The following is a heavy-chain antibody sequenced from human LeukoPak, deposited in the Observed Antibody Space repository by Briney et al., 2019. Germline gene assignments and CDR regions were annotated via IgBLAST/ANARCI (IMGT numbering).Heavy chain of an antibody. CDR2: ISTSGGDA. D-gene: IGHD3-16*01. Sequence: GGSLRLSCTASGFTFSDSAMTWVRQAPGKGLEWLSAISTSGGDAIYADSVKDRFTISRGNSKNTLYLQMDGLRAEDTAIYYCAKGGSNAPLDIWGQGTLVTVSS. V-gene: IGHV3-23*01. CDR1: GFTFSDSA. CDR3: AKGGSNAPLDI. J-gene: IGHJ4*02.